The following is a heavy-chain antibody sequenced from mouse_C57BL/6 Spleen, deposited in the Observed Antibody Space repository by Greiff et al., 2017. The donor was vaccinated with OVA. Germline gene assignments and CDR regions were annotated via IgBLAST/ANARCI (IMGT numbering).Heavy chain of an antibody. J-gene: IGHJ3*01. CDR1: GYSITSGYV. V-gene: IGHV3-1*01. CDR2: ISYSGST. Sequence: EVKLQESGPGMVKPSQSLSLTCTVTGYSITSGYVWHWIRHFPGNKLEWMGYISYSGSTNYNPSLKSRISITHDTSKNHFFLKLNSVTTEYTATYYCARGGVDYYGYDVGFAYWGQGTLVTVSA. D-gene: IGHD2-2*01. CDR3: ARGGVDYYGYDVGFAY.